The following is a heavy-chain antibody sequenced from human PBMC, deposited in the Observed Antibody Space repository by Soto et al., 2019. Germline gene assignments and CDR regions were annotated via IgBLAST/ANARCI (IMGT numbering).Heavy chain of an antibody. J-gene: IGHJ4*02. CDR3: VRATYFSDSSGYTRCFDY. CDR2: TYYRSRWYN. Sequence: SQTLSLTCAISGDSVSGNSAAWNWIRQSPSRGLEWLGRTYYRSRWYNDYAVSVKSRITVTPGTTKNQFSLHLNSVTPEDTAVYYCVRATYFSDSSGYTRCFDYWGQGTLVTVSS. V-gene: IGHV6-1*01. D-gene: IGHD3-22*01. CDR1: GDSVSGNSAA.